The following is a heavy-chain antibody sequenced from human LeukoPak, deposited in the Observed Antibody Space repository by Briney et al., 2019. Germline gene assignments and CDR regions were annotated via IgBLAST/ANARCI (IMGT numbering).Heavy chain of an antibody. J-gene: IGHJ6*02. CDR3: ARDPEYYDILTGYYYYYGMDV. Sequence: GGSLRLSCAASGFTFSSYAMHWVRQAPGKGLEYVSAISSNGGSTYYADSVKGRFTISRDNSKNTLYLQMNSLRAEDTAVYYCARDPEYYDILTGYYYYYGMDVWGQGTTVTVSS. CDR1: GFTFSSYA. V-gene: IGHV3-64*02. D-gene: IGHD3-9*01. CDR2: ISSNGGST.